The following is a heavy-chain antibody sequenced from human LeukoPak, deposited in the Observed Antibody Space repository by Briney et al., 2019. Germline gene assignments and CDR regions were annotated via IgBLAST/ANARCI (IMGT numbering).Heavy chain of an antibody. J-gene: IGHJ5*02. V-gene: IGHV3-7*04. Sequence: GGSLRLSCAASGFTFSNYWMSWVRQAPGKGLEWVASIKQDGSEKYCVDSVKGRFTISRDNAKNSLYLQINSLRAEDTAVYYCARDRSSGWYLTPGFDPWGQGTLVTVSS. D-gene: IGHD6-19*01. CDR3: ARDRSSGWYLTPGFDP. CDR2: IKQDGSEK. CDR1: GFTFSNYW.